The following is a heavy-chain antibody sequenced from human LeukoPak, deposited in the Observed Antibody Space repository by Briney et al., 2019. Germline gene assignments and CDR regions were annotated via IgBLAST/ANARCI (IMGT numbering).Heavy chain of an antibody. J-gene: IGHJ6*02. CDR1: GYTFTGYY. V-gene: IGHV1-2*04. CDR2: INPNSGGT. D-gene: IGHD3-22*01. CDR3: ARYYYDSSGYANYYGMDV. Sequence: ASVKVSCKASGYTFTGYYMHWVRQAPGQGLEWMGWINPNSGGTNYAQKFQGWVTMTRDTSISTAYMELSRLRSDDTDVYYCARYYYDSSGYANYYGMDVWGQGTTVTVSS.